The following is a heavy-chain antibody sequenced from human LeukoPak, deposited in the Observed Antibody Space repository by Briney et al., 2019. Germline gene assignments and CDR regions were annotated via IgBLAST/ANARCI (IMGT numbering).Heavy chain of an antibody. D-gene: IGHD3-9*01. Sequence: GESLKISYKGSGYSFTSYWIGWVRQMPGKGLEWMGIIYPGDSDTRYSPSFQGQVTISADKSISTAYLQWSSLKASDTAMYYCARVEGVNYDILTGYYLAEYFQHWGQGTLVTVSS. CDR1: GYSFTSYW. V-gene: IGHV5-51*01. J-gene: IGHJ1*01. CDR3: ARVEGVNYDILTGYYLAEYFQH. CDR2: IYPGDSDT.